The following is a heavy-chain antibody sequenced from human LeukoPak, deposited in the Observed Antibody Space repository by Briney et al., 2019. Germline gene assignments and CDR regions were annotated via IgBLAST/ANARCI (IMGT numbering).Heavy chain of an antibody. CDR1: GFTSSSYS. CDR2: ISSSSSYI. D-gene: IGHD2-2*01. V-gene: IGHV3-21*01. CDR3: ARDLPPGYCSSTSCPEEAFDY. J-gene: IGHJ4*02. Sequence: GGSLRLSCAASGFTSSSYSMNWVRQAPGKGLEWVSSISSSSSYIYYTDSVKGRFTISRDNAKNSLYLQMNSLRAEDTAVYYCARDLPPGYCSSTSCPEEAFDYWGQGTLVTVSS.